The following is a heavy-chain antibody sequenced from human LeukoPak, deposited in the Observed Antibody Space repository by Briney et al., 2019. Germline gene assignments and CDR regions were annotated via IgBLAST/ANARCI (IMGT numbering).Heavy chain of an antibody. J-gene: IGHJ4*02. V-gene: IGHV3-48*03. D-gene: IGHD2-15*01. CDR2: ISSSGNTI. CDR3: ARDLRIVLDY. Sequence: KAGGSLRLSCAASGFIFSSYEMNWVRQAPGKGLEWISYISSSGNTIYYADSVKGRFTISRDNAKNSLFLQMNSPRAEDTAVYYCARDLRIVLDYWGQGTLVTVSS. CDR1: GFIFSSYE.